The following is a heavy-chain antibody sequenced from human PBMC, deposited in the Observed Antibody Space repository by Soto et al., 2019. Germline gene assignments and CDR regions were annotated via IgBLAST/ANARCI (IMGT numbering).Heavy chain of an antibody. CDR2: ISYDGSTK. D-gene: IGHD6-19*01. V-gene: IGHV3-30-3*01. CDR3: AREGIAEAGPNYYDF. Sequence: QVQLVESGGGVVQPGRSLTIFCTASGFTFKHNAMHWIRQAPAKGLEWVADISYDGSTKNYADSVKGRFTISRDNSKNTLSLQMSALTGEDTATYYCAREGIAEAGPNYYDFWGQGTLVAVSS. CDR1: GFTFKHNA. J-gene: IGHJ4*02.